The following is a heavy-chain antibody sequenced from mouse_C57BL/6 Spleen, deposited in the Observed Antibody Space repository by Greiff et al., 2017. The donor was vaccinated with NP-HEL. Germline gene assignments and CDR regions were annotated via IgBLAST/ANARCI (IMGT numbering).Heavy chain of an antibody. Sequence: QVQLQQSGAELVKPGASVKISCKASGYAFSSYWMNWVKQRPGKGLEWIGQIYPGDGDTNYNGKFKGKATLTADKSSSTAYMQLSSLTSEDSAVYFCARGDYYGPYFDYWGQGTTLTVSS. CDR2: IYPGDGDT. CDR1: GYAFSSYW. J-gene: IGHJ2*01. CDR3: ARGDYYGPYFDY. V-gene: IGHV1-80*01. D-gene: IGHD1-1*01.